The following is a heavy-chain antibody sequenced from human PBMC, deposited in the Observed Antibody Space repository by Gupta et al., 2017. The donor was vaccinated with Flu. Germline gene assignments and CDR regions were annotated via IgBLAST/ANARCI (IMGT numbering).Heavy chain of an antibody. CDR2: ISYDGSNK. CDR1: GFTVGSYG. J-gene: IGHJ4*02. Sequence: QVQLVASGRGVVQPGRSLRLFCAASGFTVGSYGRHGVRRAPGKGLEWVAVISYDGSNKYYADSVKGRFTISRDNSKNTLYLQMNSLSAEDTAVYYARGQQLPNFDYWGQGTLVTVSS. V-gene: IGHV3-30*03. D-gene: IGHD6-13*01. CDR3: RGQQLPNFDY.